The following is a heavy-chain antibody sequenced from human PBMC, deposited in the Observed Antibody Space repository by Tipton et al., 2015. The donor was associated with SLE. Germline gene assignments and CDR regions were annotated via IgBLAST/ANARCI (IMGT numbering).Heavy chain of an antibody. CDR2: IYHSGST. Sequence: GLVKPSQTLSLTCAVAGESISSYYWGWIRQPPGKGLEWIGNIYHSGSTSYNPSLKSRVSISVDTSKNQFSLKLSSVTAADTAVYYCARAPGLSGAHNWFDPWGQGTLVTVSS. V-gene: IGHV4-38-2*01. D-gene: IGHD7-27*01. CDR1: GESISSYY. J-gene: IGHJ5*02. CDR3: ARAPGLSGAHNWFDP.